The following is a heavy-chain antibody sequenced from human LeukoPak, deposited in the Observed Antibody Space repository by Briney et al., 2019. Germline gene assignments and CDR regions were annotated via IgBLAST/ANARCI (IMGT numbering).Heavy chain of an antibody. V-gene: IGHV1-46*01. CDR3: ARDEFESTNYHFDY. J-gene: IGHJ4*02. Sequence: ASVKVSCKASGYTFTSYYMHWVRQAPGQGLEWMGIINPSGGSTSYAQKFQGRVTMTRDTSITTAYMELSRLTSDDTAVYYCARDEFESTNYHFDYWGQGTLVTVSS. CDR1: GYTFTSYY. CDR2: INPSGGST. D-gene: IGHD1-7*01.